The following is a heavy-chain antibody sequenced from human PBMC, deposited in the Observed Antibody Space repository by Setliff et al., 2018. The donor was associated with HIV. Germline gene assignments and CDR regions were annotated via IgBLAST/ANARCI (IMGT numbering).Heavy chain of an antibody. CDR2: IQYSDSS. V-gene: IGHV4-61*05. CDR3: ARSGYTSGFYWVFGALGV. CDR1: GDSISSSYYY. D-gene: IGHD3-22*01. J-gene: IGHJ3*01. Sequence: PSETLSLTCTVSGDSISSSYYYWGWIRQPPGKRLEWIASIQYSDSSHYNPSLQSRVTISVDTSTKQFSLYLSSVNETDTAVYYCARSGYTSGFYWVFGALGVWGQEKLVTVSS.